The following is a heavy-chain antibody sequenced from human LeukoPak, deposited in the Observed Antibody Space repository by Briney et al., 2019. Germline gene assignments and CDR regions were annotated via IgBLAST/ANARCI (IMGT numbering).Heavy chain of an antibody. CDR2: IWYDGSHK. V-gene: IGHV3-33*01. CDR1: GFSFSSYG. CDR3: ARDLSGVDY. J-gene: IGHJ4*02. D-gene: IGHD7-27*01. Sequence: PGRSLRLSCAASGFSFSSYGMNWVRQAPGKGLEWVAVIWYDGSHKYYADSVKGRFTISRDNSKNTLYLQMNSLRAEDTAVYYCARDLSGVDYWGQGTLVTVSS.